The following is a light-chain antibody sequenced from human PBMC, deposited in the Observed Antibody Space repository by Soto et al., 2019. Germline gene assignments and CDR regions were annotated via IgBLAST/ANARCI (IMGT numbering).Light chain of an antibody. CDR3: QQYNSYPWT. CDR1: QSISSW. V-gene: IGKV1-5*01. CDR2: DAS. J-gene: IGKJ1*01. Sequence: DIQMTQSPSTLSASVGDRVTITCRASQSISSWLAWYQQKPGKAPKLLIYDASSLESGVPSRFRGSGSETEFTLTISSLQPDDFATYYCQQYNSYPWTFGQGTKVEIK.